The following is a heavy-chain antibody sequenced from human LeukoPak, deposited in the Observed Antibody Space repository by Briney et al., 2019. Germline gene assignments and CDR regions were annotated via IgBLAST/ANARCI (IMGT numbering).Heavy chain of an antibody. CDR1: GFTFSSYA. CDR2: ISYDGSNK. CDR3: ARVGTAMVNRYYGMDV. D-gene: IGHD5-18*01. J-gene: IGHJ6*02. V-gene: IGHV3-30-3*01. Sequence: GGSLRLSCAASGFTFSSYAIHWVRQAPGKGLEWVAVISYDGSNKYYADSVKGRFTISRDNSKNTLYLQMNSLRAEDTAVYYCARVGTAMVNRYYGMDVWGQGTTVTVSS.